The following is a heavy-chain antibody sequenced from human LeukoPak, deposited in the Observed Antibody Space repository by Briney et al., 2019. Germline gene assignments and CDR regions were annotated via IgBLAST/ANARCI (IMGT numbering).Heavy chain of an antibody. CDR3: ARGPEYSSPLFIDY. CDR1: GGSFSGYY. CDR2: INHSAST. D-gene: IGHD6-6*01. J-gene: IGHJ4*02. V-gene: IGHV4-34*01. Sequence: SETLSLTCAVYGGSFSGYYWSWIRQPPGKGLEWMGEINHSASTNYNPSLKSRVTISVDTSKNQFSLKLSSVTAADTAVYYCARGPEYSSPLFIDYWGQGTLVTVSS.